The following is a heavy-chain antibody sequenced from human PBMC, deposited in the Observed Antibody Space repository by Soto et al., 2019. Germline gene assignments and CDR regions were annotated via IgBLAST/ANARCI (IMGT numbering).Heavy chain of an antibody. V-gene: IGHV1-46*03. Sequence: QVQLVQSGAEVKKPGASVKVSCKASGYTFTSYYMHWVRQAPGQGLEWMGIINPSGGSTSYAQKFQGRVTMTRDKSTSTVYMELSSLRSEDTAVYYCARDLGEEYSSGWLDYWGQGTLVTVSS. CDR1: GYTFTSYY. D-gene: IGHD6-19*01. CDR2: INPSGGST. J-gene: IGHJ4*02. CDR3: ARDLGEEYSSGWLDY.